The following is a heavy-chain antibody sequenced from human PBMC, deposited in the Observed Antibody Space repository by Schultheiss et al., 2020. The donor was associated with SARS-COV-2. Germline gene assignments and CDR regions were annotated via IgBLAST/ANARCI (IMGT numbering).Heavy chain of an antibody. J-gene: IGHJ4*02. CDR2: INPNSGGT. V-gene: IGHV1-2*02. CDR1: GYTFTGYY. Sequence: ASVKVSCKASGYTFTGYYMHWVRQAPGQGLEWMGWINPNSGGTNYEQKFQGRVTMTRDTSTSTAYMELRSLRSDDTAVYYCARELPPAYSSGWTYFDYWGQGTLVTVSS. CDR3: ARELPPAYSSGWTYFDY. D-gene: IGHD6-19*01.